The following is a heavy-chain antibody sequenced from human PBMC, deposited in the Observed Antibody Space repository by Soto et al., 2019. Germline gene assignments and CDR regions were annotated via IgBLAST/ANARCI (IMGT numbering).Heavy chain of an antibody. CDR2: IYYTGAT. CDR3: ARLSRELTYYFDY. V-gene: IGHV4-30-4*01. D-gene: IGHD1-26*01. Sequence: SETLSLTCTVSDDSISSNNYYWSWIRQPPGKSLEWIGYIYYTGATFYSPSLKSRISISIDTSRRQFSLKLSSVTAADTAVYFRARLSRELTYYFDYWGRGTLVTVSS. J-gene: IGHJ4*02. CDR1: DDSISSNNYY.